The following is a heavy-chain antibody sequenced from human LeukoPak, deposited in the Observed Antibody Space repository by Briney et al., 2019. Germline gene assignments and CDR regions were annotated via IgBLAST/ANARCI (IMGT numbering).Heavy chain of an antibody. CDR2: INPNSGGT. D-gene: IGHD6-19*01. CDR1: GYTFTGYY. CDR3: ASLPYSSGWFDY. V-gene: IGHV1-2*02. Sequence: ASVKVSCKASGYTFTGYYMHWVRQAPGQGLEWMGWINPNSGGTNYAQKFRGRVTMTRDTSISTAYMELSRLRSDDTAVYYCASLPYSSGWFDYWGQGTLVTVSS. J-gene: IGHJ4*02.